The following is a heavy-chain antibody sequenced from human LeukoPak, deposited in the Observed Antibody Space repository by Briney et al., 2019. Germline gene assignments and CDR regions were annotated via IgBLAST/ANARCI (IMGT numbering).Heavy chain of an antibody. CDR3: AKDPLGGGSSLINWFDS. J-gene: IGHJ5*01. V-gene: IGHV3-23*01. CDR2: IGAYAART. D-gene: IGHD1-26*01. CDR1: GFDFSSYA. Sequence: GGSLRLSCVASGFDFSSYAMTWVRQAPGRGLEWVSTIGAYAARTYYADSVKGRFTTSRESSKSTLSLQMNSLRAEDTALYYCAKDPLGGGSSLINWFDSWGQGVWVTVSS.